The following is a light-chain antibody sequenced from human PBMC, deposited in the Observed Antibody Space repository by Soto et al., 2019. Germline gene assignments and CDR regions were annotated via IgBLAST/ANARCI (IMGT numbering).Light chain of an antibody. J-gene: IGKJ4*01. Sequence: EIVMTKSQDSLSVSLRERATINCKSTQSVLYSSNNKNYLAWYQQKPGQPPKLLIYWASTRESGVPDRFGGSGSGTDFTLTISSLQAEDVAVYYCQQYYSTPLTFDGGTKVDIK. CDR2: WAS. CDR3: QQYYSTPLT. CDR1: QSVLYSSNNKNY. V-gene: IGKV4-1*01.